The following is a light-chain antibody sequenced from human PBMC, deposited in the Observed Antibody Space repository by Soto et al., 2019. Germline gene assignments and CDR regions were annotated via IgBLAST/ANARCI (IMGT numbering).Light chain of an antibody. CDR1: ESVSTSY. J-gene: IGKJ1*01. CDR3: QQYGSSPWP. CDR2: GAS. Sequence: EIVLTQSPGTLSLSPGERATLSCRASESVSTSYLAWYQQKPGQAPRLLIYGASSRATGIPDRFSGSGSGTDFTLTISRLEPEDYAVYNCQQYGSSPWPFGQGTKVEIK. V-gene: IGKV3-20*01.